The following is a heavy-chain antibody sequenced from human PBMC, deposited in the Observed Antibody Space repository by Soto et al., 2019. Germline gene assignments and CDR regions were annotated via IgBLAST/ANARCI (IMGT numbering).Heavy chain of an antibody. CDR1: GYTFTSYG. CDR2: VSTYNGNT. V-gene: IGHV1-18*03. Sequence: ASVKVSCKASGYTFTSYGINWVRQAPGQALEWMGWVSTYNGNTNYEQKLQGRVTMTTDTSTSTAYMELRSLRSDDMAVYFCARSAVPAAEFDPWGQGTLVTVSS. J-gene: IGHJ5*02. D-gene: IGHD2-2*01. CDR3: ARSAVPAAEFDP.